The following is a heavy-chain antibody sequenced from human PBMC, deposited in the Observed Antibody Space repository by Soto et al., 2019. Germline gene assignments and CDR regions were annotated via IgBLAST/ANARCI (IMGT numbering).Heavy chain of an antibody. Sequence: QVQLVQSGAEVKKPGSSVKVSCKASGGTFSSYAISWVRQAPGQGLEWMGGIIPIFGTANYAQKFQGRVTITADESMSTAYMELSSLRSEDTAVYYCASWPSPRGSTTGAWALDYWGQGTLVTVSS. CDR1: GGTFSSYA. D-gene: IGHD1-1*01. CDR3: ASWPSPRGSTTGAWALDY. J-gene: IGHJ4*02. V-gene: IGHV1-69*01. CDR2: IIPIFGTA.